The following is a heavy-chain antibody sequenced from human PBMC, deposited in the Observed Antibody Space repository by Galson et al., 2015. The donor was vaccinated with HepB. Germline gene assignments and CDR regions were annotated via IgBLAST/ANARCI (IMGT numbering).Heavy chain of an antibody. D-gene: IGHD6-13*01. CDR3: ARLSVYSSSWFPFDY. Sequence: SETLSLTCTVSGDSISSSSYYWGWIRQPPGKGLEWIGTIYYSGSTYYNPPLKSRVTISVDTSKNHFSLNLSSVTAADTAVYYCARLSVYSSSWFPFDYWGQGTLVTVSS. CDR2: IYYSGST. V-gene: IGHV4-39*02. J-gene: IGHJ4*02. CDR1: GDSISSSSYY.